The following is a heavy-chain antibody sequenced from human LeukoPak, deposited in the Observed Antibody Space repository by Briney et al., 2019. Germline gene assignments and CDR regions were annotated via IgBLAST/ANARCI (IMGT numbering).Heavy chain of an antibody. D-gene: IGHD5-12*01. CDR1: GYSISSGYY. J-gene: IGHJ4*02. CDR2: IYHSGST. CDR3: ARYSGYASYYFDY. Sequence: SETLSLTCAVSGYSISSGYYWGWIRQPPGKGLEWIGSIYHSGSTYCNPSLKSRVTISVDTSKNQFSLKLSSVTAADTAVYYCARYSGYASYYFDYWGQGTLVTVSS. V-gene: IGHV4-38-2*01.